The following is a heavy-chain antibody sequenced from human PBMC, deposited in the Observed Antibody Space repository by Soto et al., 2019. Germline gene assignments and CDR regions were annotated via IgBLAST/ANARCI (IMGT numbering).Heavy chain of an antibody. V-gene: IGHV3-30*03. CDR1: GFVSNDYD. CDR3: SRGIKGGLDA. CDR2: ISYDGTKK. Sequence: QVQLAESGGGVVQPGRSLRLSCATSGFVSNDYDIHWVRQAPGKGLAWLASISYDGTKKYYAESVQGRFTISRDNSENTLSLQLSSRGAEDTAVYYCSRGIKGGLDAWGPGTLVTVSS. D-gene: IGHD2-21*01. J-gene: IGHJ5*02.